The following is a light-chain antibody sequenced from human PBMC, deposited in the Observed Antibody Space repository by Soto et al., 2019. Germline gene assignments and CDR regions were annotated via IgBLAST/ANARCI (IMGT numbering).Light chain of an antibody. J-gene: IGKJ4*01. CDR3: QQYNSYPLT. CDR1: QTISSW. Sequence: DIQMTQSPSTLSASVGDRVTITCRASQTISSWLAWYQHKPGKAPKLLIYKASSLESGVPSKFSGSGSGTEFTLTITSLQPDDFATYYCQQYNSYPLTFGGGTKVEIK. CDR2: KAS. V-gene: IGKV1-5*03.